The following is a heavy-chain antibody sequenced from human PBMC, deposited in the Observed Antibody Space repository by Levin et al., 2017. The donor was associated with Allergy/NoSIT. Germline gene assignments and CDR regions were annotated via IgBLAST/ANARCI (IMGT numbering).Heavy chain of an antibody. CDR3: ARFGYCSSTSCSIYYYYYGMDV. J-gene: IGHJ6*02. V-gene: IGHV1-69*06. CDR1: GGTFSSYA. D-gene: IGHD2-2*01. CDR2: IIPIFGTA. Sequence: SVKVSCKASGGTFSSYAISWVRQAPGQGLEWMGGIIPIFGTANYAQKFQGRVTITADKSTSTAYMELSSLRSEDTAVYYCARFGYCSSTSCSIYYYYYGMDVWGQGTTVTVSS.